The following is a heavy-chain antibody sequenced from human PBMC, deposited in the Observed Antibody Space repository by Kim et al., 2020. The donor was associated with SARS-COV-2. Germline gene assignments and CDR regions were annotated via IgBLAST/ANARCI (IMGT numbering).Heavy chain of an antibody. V-gene: IGHV4-39*01. Sequence: YYMLYLKNRLTISVETSKKQFSLKVTSVTAADTAMYYCARQLISDWFNFDLWGQGTMVTVSS. J-gene: IGHJ3*01. CDR3: ARQLISDWFNFDL. D-gene: IGHD3-9*01.